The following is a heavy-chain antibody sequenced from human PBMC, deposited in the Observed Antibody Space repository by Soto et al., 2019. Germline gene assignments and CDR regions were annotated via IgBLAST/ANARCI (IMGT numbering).Heavy chain of an antibody. D-gene: IGHD2-2*01. V-gene: IGHV1-69*13. CDR2: IIPIFGTA. J-gene: IGHJ6*02. CDR3: ASGEGDCRSTSCYYSYGMDV. CDR1: GGTFSSYA. Sequence: SVKVSCKASGGTFSSYAISWVRQAPGQGLEWMGGIIPIFGTANYAQKFQGRVTITADESTSTAYMDLSSLRSEDTAGYYCASGEGDCRSTSCYYSYGMDVWGQGTTVTVSS.